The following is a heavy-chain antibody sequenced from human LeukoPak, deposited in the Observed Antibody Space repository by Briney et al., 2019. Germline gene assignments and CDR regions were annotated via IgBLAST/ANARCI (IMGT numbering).Heavy chain of an antibody. CDR1: GFTFSSYA. D-gene: IGHD1-14*01. Sequence: GGSLRLSCAASGFTFSSYAMHWVHQAPGKGLEWVAVISYDGSNKYYADSVKGRFTISRDNSKNTLYLQMNSLRAEDTAVYYCARDSNLGSYLDYWGQGTLVTVSS. CDR3: ARDSNLGSYLDY. V-gene: IGHV3-30*04. J-gene: IGHJ4*02. CDR2: ISYDGSNK.